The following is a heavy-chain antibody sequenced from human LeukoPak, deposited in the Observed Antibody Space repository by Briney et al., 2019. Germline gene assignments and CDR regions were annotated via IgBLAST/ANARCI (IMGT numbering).Heavy chain of an antibody. Sequence: GESLKISCKGSGYSFTSYWIGWVRQMPGKGLEWMGIIYPGDSDTRYSPSFQGQVTISADKSISTAYLQWSSLKASDTAMYYCARRDYDILTGYQEAFDIWGQGTMVTVSS. CDR1: GYSFTSYW. D-gene: IGHD3-9*01. CDR2: IYPGDSDT. J-gene: IGHJ3*02. V-gene: IGHV5-51*01. CDR3: ARRDYDILTGYQEAFDI.